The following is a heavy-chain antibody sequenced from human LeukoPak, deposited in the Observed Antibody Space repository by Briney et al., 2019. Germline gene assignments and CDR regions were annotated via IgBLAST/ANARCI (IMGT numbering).Heavy chain of an antibody. V-gene: IGHV3-53*01. J-gene: IGHJ4*02. D-gene: IGHD4-17*01. CDR3: ASEGDYGPFDY. CDR2: IYSGGST. CDR1: GFTVSSNY. Sequence: GGSLRLSCAASGFTVSSNYMSWVRQAPGKGLEWVSVIYSGGSTYYADSVKGRFTISRDSAKNSLYLQMNSLRAEDTAVYYCASEGDYGPFDYWGQGTLVTVSS.